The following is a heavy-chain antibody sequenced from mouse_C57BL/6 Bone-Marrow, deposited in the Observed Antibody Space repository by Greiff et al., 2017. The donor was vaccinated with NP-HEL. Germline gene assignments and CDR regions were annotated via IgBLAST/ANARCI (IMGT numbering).Heavy chain of an antibody. CDR2: GRNKANDYTT. D-gene: IGHD1-1*01. CDR3: ARDYYSDYAMDY. CDR1: GFTFSDFY. V-gene: IGHV7-1*01. J-gene: IGHJ4*01. Sequence: EVQVVESGGGLVQSGRSLRLSCATSGFTFSDFYMEWVRQAPGKELEWIAAGRNKANDYTTEYSASVKGRFIVSRDTSQSILYLQMNALRAEDTAIYYCARDYYSDYAMDYWGQGTSVTVSS.